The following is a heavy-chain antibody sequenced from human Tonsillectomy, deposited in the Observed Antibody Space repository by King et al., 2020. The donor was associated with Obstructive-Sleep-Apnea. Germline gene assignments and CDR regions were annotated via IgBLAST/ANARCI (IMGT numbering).Heavy chain of an antibody. V-gene: IGHV4-31*03. D-gene: IGHD3-22*01. CDR1: GGSISSGGYY. Sequence: QLQESGPGLVKASQTLSLTCTVSGGSISSGGYYWSWIRQHPGKGLEWIGYIYYSGSTYYNPSLKSRVTISVDTSKNQFSLKLSSVTAADTAVYYCARVRKVVITIDYWGQGTLVTVSS. CDR2: IYYSGST. J-gene: IGHJ4*02. CDR3: ARVRKVVITIDY.